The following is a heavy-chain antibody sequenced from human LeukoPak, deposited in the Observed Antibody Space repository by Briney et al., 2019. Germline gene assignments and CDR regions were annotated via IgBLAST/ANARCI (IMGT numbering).Heavy chain of an antibody. D-gene: IGHD6-13*01. V-gene: IGHV1-69*04. J-gene: IGHJ4*02. CDR3: ARDQVGAAAGIPFDY. CDR2: IIPILGIA. CDR1: GGTFISYA. Sequence: ASVKVSCKASGGTFISYAISWVRQAPGQGLEWMGRIIPILGIANYAQKFQVRVTITADKSTSTAYMELSSLRSEDTAVYYCARDQVGAAAGIPFDYWGQGTLVTVSS.